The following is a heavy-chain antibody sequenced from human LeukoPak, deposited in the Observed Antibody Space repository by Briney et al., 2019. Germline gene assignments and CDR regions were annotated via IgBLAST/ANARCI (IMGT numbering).Heavy chain of an antibody. J-gene: IGHJ4*02. D-gene: IGHD3-10*01. V-gene: IGHV3-23*01. Sequence: GGSLRLSCAASGFTFSTYAMSWVRQAPGKGLEWVSAISGSGSDTYYADSVKGRFTISRDNSMNTLHLRMNSLRAEDTAVYYCAKDLGGEGGSGFPGYWGQGALVTVSS. CDR2: ISGSGSDT. CDR3: AKDLGGEGGSGFPGY. CDR1: GFTFSTYA.